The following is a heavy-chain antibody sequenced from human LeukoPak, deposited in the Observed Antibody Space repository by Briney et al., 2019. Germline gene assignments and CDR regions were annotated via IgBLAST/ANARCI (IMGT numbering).Heavy chain of an antibody. D-gene: IGHD3-10*01. CDR2: IFATGDST. CDR1: RSSFSSYV. J-gene: IGHJ4*02. V-gene: IGHV3-23*01. Sequence: GGSLRLSCAASRSSFSSYVMSWVRQTPGKGLEWVSSIFATGDSTYYADSVKGRFTISRDNSKNTLYLQMNSLRAEDTAIYYCAKDLRTYGSGIYRLPTVIFNYWDQGTLITVSS. CDR3: AKDLRTYGSGIYRLPTVIFNY.